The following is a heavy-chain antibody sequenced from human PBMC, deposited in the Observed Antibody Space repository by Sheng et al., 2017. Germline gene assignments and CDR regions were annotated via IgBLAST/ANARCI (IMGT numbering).Heavy chain of an antibody. CDR3: ARDLSGVEIAVAGTSFDI. D-gene: IGHD6-19*01. CDR2: IIPILGIA. Sequence: QVQLVQSGAEVKKPGSSVKVSCKASGGTFSSYAISWVRQAPGQGLEWMGGIIPILGIANYAQKFQGRVTITADKSTSTAYMELSSLRSEDTAVYYCARDLSGVEIAVAGTSFDIWGQGTMVTVSS. V-gene: IGHV1-69*04. CDR1: GGTFSSYA. J-gene: IGHJ3*02.